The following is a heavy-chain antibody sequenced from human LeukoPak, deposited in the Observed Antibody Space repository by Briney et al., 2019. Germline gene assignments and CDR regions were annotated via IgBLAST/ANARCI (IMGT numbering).Heavy chain of an antibody. D-gene: IGHD4-17*01. J-gene: IGHJ4*02. CDR3: ARSDYGDYVLDY. CDR1: GFTFSSYA. CDR2: ISYDGSNK. V-gene: IGHV3-30-3*01. Sequence: PGRSLRLSCAASGFTFSSYAMHWVRQAPGKGLEWVAVISYDGSNKYYADSVKGRFTISRDNSKNTLYLQMNSLRAEDTAVYYCARSDYGDYVLDYWGQGTLVTVSS.